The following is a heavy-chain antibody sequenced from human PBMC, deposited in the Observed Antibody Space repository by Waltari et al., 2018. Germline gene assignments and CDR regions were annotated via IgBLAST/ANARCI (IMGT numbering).Heavy chain of an antibody. D-gene: IGHD3-22*01. Sequence: EVQLVESGGGLVKPGGSLRLSCAASGFTFSNAWMNWVRQAPGKGLEWVARIKSKTDGGTTDYAAPVKGRFTISRDDSKNTLYLQMNSLKTEDTAVYYCTTGDYYDSSGYFTDDYWGQGTLVTVSS. CDR3: TTGDYYDSSGYFTDDY. CDR1: GFTFSNAW. J-gene: IGHJ4*02. CDR2: IKSKTDGGTT. V-gene: IGHV3-15*07.